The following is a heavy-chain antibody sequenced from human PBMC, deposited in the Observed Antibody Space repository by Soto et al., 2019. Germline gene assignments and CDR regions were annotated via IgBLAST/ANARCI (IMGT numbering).Heavy chain of an antibody. J-gene: IGHJ4*02. CDR2: IYHSGST. CDR1: GYSISSGYY. V-gene: IGHV4-38-2*02. D-gene: IGHD2-2*02. CDR3: ARDLGYCSSTSCYKGGDFDY. Sequence: PSETLSLTCAVSGYSISSGYYWGWIRQPPGKGLEWIGRIYHSGSTYYNPSLKSRVTISVDTSKNQFSLKLISVTAADTAVYYCARDLGYCSSTSCYKGGDFDYWGQGTVVTVAS.